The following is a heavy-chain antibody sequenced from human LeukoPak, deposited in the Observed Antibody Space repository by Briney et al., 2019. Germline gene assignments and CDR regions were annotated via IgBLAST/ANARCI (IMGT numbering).Heavy chain of an antibody. CDR3: ARLSGDRYGKFDF. CDR1: GSTFSGHG. J-gene: IGHJ4*02. V-gene: IGHV3-33*01. Sequence: GGPLRLSCAASGSTFSGHGMHWVRQAPGKGLEWVAVIWFDGSQKYYAYSVKVRFTISRDKSKNTLYLKMNSLRAEDTAVYYCARLSGDRYGKFDFWGQGTVVTVSS. CDR2: IWFDGSQK. D-gene: IGHD2-21*02.